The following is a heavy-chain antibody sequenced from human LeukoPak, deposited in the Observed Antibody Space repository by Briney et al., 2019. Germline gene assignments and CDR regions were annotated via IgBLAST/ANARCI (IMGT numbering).Heavy chain of an antibody. D-gene: IGHD2-15*01. J-gene: IGHJ6*03. V-gene: IGHV3-30*02. CDR3: AKCGGAGGYCSGGSCYKVAYYYYYMDV. CDR1: GFTFSSYG. CDR2: IRYDGSNK. Sequence: GGSLRLSCAASGFTFSSYGMHWVRQAPGKGLEWVAFIRYDGSNKYYADSVKGRFTISRDNSKNTLYLQMNSLRAEDTAVYYCAKCGGAGGYCSGGSCYKVAYYYYYMDVWGKGTTVTISS.